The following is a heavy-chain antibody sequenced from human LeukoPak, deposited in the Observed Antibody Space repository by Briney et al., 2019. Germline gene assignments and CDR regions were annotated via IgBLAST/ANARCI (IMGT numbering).Heavy chain of an antibody. V-gene: IGHV3-30*03. CDR3: ARVAYSTSLIYLLSEHPDAFDI. CDR1: GFTFSTSG. Sequence: GGSLRLSCAASGFTFSTSGMHWVRQAPGKGLEWLAVISYDGSNEYYADSVKGRFTISRDNSRNTLYLQTDGLKAEDTAVYYCARVAYSTSLIYLLSEHPDAFDIWGQGTMVTVSS. J-gene: IGHJ3*02. CDR2: ISYDGSNE. D-gene: IGHD2/OR15-2a*01.